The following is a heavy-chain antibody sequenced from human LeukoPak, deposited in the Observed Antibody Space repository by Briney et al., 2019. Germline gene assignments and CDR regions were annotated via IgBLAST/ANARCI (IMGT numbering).Heavy chain of an antibody. CDR3: ARSAMVRGVNSLDY. CDR2: MNPNSGNT. J-gene: IGHJ4*02. D-gene: IGHD3-10*01. V-gene: IGHV1-8*01. Sequence: ASVKVSCKASGYTFTSYDINWVRQATGQGLEWMGWMNPNSGNTGYAQKFQGRVTMTRNTSISTAYMELSSLRSEDTAVYYCARSAMVRGVNSLDYWGQGTLVTASS. CDR1: GYTFTSYD.